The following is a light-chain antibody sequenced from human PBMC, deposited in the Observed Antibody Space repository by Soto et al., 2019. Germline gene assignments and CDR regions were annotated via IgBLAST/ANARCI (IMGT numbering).Light chain of an antibody. CDR2: GAS. J-gene: IGKJ2*01. CDR3: QHYGSSPRMYT. V-gene: IGKV3-20*01. Sequence: EIVLTQSPGTLSLSPGERATLSCRASQSVTSSYLAWYQQKPGQAPRLLIYGASSRATGIPDRFSGSVSGTDFTLTISRLEPDDFAVYYCQHYGSSPRMYTFCQGTKLEIK. CDR1: QSVTSSY.